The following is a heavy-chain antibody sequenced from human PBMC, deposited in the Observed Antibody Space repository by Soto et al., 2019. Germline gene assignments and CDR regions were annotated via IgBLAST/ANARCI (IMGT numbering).Heavy chain of an antibody. J-gene: IGHJ3*02. Sequence: QVQLQQWGAGLLKPSETLSLTCAVFGGSVNSGNYYWSWIRQPPGKGLEWIGEMSHSGGTHFNPYLKXXXXXXXXXXXXXXXXXXXXVTAADTALYYCARVERGTATTVVDAFDIWGPGTMVTVSS. CDR3: ARVERGTATTVVDAFDI. D-gene: IGHD1-1*01. CDR1: GGSVNSGNYY. V-gene: IGHV4-34*01. CDR2: MSHSGGT.